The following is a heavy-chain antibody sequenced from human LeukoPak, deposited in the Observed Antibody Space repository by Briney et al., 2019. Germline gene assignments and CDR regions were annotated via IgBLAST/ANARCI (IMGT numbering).Heavy chain of an antibody. CDR1: GGSTNNYF. Sequence: KPSETLSLTCSVSGGSTNNYFWSWLRQSAGKGLEWIGRVNPYGTSNYNPSLKSRVTMSVDTSKNLVSLRLTSLTAADTAVYYCARDRRPRAVAGAYISYGMDVWGQGTTVTVSS. V-gene: IGHV4-4*07. J-gene: IGHJ6*02. CDR3: ARDRRPRAVAGAYISYGMDV. CDR2: VNPYGTS. D-gene: IGHD6-19*01.